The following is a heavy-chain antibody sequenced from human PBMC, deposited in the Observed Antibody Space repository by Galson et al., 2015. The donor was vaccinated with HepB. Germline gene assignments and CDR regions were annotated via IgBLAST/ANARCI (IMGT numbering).Heavy chain of an antibody. V-gene: IGHV1-3*01. CDR2: INAGNGNT. Sequence: SVKVSCKASGYTFTSYAMHWVRQAPGQRLEWMGWINAGNGNTKYSQKFQGRVTITRDTSASTAYMELSSLRSEDTAVYYCARDQWLVAGYFQHWGQGTLVTVSS. CDR1: GYTFTSYA. CDR3: ARDQWLVAGYFQH. J-gene: IGHJ1*01. D-gene: IGHD6-19*01.